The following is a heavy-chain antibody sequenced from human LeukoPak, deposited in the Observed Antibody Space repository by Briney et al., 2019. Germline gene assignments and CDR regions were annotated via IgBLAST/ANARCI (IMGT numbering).Heavy chain of an antibody. D-gene: IGHD3-10*01. CDR3: AKDPTMVRGVKVRPSFDY. V-gene: IGHV3-73*01. CDR1: GFTFSGSA. CDR2: IRSKANSYAT. J-gene: IGHJ4*02. Sequence: GGSLRLSCAASGFTFSGSAMHWVRQASGKGLEWVGRIRSKANSYATAYAASVKGRFTISRDDSKNTAYLQMNSLRAEDTAVYYCAKDPTMVRGVKVRPSFDYWGQGTLVTVSS.